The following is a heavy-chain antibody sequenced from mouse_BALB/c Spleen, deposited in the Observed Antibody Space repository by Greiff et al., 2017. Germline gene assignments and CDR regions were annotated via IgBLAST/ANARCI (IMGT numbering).Heavy chain of an antibody. D-gene: IGHD1-1*01. Sequence: VQLQQSGAELVRPGALVKLSCKASGFNINDYYMHWVKQRPEQGLEWIGWIDPENGNTIYDPKFQGKASITADTSSNTAYLQLSSLTSEDTAVYYCAIITTPDFDYWGQGTTLTVSS. CDR1: GFNINDYY. V-gene: IGHV14-1*02. J-gene: IGHJ2*01. CDR3: AIITTPDFDY. CDR2: IDPENGNT.